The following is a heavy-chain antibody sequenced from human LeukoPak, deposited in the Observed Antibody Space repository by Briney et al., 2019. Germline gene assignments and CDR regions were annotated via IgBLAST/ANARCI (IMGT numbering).Heavy chain of an antibody. J-gene: IGHJ4*02. D-gene: IGHD3-10*01. CDR1: GFTVSSNY. V-gene: IGHV3-53*01. CDR3: ARDSYGSGSYSY. CDR2: IYSGGST. Sequence: GGSLRLSCAASGFTVSSNYMSWVRQAPGKGLEWVSVIYSGGSTYYADSVKGRFTISRDNSKNTLYLQMYSLRAEDTAVYYCARDSYGSGSYSYWGQGTLVTVSS.